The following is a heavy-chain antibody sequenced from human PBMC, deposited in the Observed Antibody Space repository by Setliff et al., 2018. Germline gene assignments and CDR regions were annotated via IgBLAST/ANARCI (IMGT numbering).Heavy chain of an antibody. CDR3: AKVTNYYGSGSYLDY. V-gene: IGHV3-23*01. J-gene: IGHJ4*02. CDR1: GFTFSSYA. CDR2: ISGSGVST. Sequence: GGSLRLSCAASGFTFSSYAMSWVRQAPGKGLEWVSAISGSGVSTYYADPVKGRFTISRDNSKNTRYLQMNSLRAEDTAVYYCAKVTNYYGSGSYLDYWGQGTLVTVSS. D-gene: IGHD3-10*01.